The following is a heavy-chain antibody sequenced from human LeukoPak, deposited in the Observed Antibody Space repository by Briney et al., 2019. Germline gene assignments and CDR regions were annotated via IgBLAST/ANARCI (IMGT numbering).Heavy chain of an antibody. Sequence: PGGSLRLSCAASGFTFDDYAMHWVRQAPGKGLEWAGRIKSKTDGGTTDYAAPVKGRFTISRDDSKNTLYLQMNSLKTEDTAVYYCTTDSTAGYSYGGGVDYWGQGTLVTVSS. D-gene: IGHD5-18*01. V-gene: IGHV3-15*01. CDR3: TTDSTAGYSYGGGVDY. CDR2: IKSKTDGGTT. CDR1: GFTFDDYA. J-gene: IGHJ4*02.